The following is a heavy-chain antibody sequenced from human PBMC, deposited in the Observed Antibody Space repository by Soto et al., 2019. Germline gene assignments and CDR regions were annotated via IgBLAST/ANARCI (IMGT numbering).Heavy chain of an antibody. Sequence: PSETLSLTCAVYGGSFSCYYWSWIRQPPGKGLEWIGEINHSGSTNYNPSLKSRVTISVDTSKNQFSLKLSSVTAADTAVYYCARGVAAAGHGRYWGQGTLVTVSS. CDR1: GGSFSCYY. V-gene: IGHV4-34*01. J-gene: IGHJ4*02. CDR2: INHSGST. D-gene: IGHD6-13*01. CDR3: ARGVAAAGHGRY.